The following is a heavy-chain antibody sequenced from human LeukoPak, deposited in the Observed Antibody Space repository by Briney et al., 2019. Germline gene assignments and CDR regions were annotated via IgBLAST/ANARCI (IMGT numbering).Heavy chain of an antibody. J-gene: IGHJ4*02. CDR3: ASRPTHYNWNVALDY. D-gene: IGHD1-1*01. CDR2: ISSSSSTI. Sequence: PGGSLRLSCAASGFTFSSYSMNWVRQAPGKGLEWVSYISSSSSTIYYADSVKGRFTISRDNAKNSLYLQMNSLRAEDTAVYYCASRPTHYNWNVALDYWGQGTLVTVSS. V-gene: IGHV3-48*01. CDR1: GFTFSSYS.